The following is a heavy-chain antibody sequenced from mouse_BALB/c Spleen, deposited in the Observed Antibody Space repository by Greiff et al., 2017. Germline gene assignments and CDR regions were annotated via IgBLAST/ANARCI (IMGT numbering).Heavy chain of an antibody. V-gene: IGHV5-6-4*01. J-gene: IGHJ3*01. CDR2: ISSGGSYT. Sequence: EVKLQESGGGLVKPGGSLKLSCAASGFTFSSYTMSWVRQTPEKRLEWVATISSGGSYTYYPDSVKGRFTISRDNAKNTLYLQMSSLKSEDTAMYYCTRDGVRREFAYWGQGTLVTVSA. CDR1: GFTFSSYT. D-gene: IGHD2-14*01. CDR3: TRDGVRREFAY.